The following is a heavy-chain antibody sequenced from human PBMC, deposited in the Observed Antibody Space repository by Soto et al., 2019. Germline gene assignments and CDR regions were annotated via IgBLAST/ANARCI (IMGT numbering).Heavy chain of an antibody. Sequence: PGGSLRLSCAASGFTFSSYGMHWVRQAPGKGLEWVAIIRYDGSKINYADSVKGRFTISRDNSNNMLYLQINSLRVEDTAVYYCASSRQGDGRWYFDLWGRGTLVTVYS. CDR2: IRYDGSKI. V-gene: IGHV3-30*02. CDR3: ASSRQGDGRWYFDL. D-gene: IGHD3-16*01. CDR1: GFTFSSYG. J-gene: IGHJ2*01.